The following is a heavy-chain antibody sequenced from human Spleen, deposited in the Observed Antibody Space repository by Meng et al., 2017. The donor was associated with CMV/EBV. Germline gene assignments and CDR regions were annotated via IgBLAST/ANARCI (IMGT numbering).Heavy chain of an antibody. CDR2: INPNSGGT. V-gene: IGHV1-2*02. Sequence: ASVKVSCKTSGYTFTGYFMHWVRQAPGQGLEWMGWINPNSGGTNYAQKFQGRVTMTRDTSISTAYMELSRLRSDDTAVYYCARGLSITIFGVVIVWGQGTTVTVSS. CDR1: GYTFTGYF. J-gene: IGHJ6*02. D-gene: IGHD3-3*01. CDR3: ARGLSITIFGVVIV.